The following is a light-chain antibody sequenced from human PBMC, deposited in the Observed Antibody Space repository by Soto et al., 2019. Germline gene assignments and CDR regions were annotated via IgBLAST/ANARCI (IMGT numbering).Light chain of an antibody. CDR2: AAS. V-gene: IGKV1-39*01. J-gene: IGKJ4*01. CDR3: QQSYSSPGT. CDR1: QTITTF. Sequence: DIRMTQAPSSLSASVRDRVTITCRASQTITTFLNWYLQRPGKAPKLLIYAASNLHSGVPSRFSGAGSGTEFTLTISSLQPEDFGTYYCQQSYSSPGTFGGGTKVEIK.